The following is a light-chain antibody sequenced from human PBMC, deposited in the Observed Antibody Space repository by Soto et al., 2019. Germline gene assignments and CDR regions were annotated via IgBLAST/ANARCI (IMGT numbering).Light chain of an antibody. V-gene: IGLV2-14*01. Sequence: QSALTQPDSVSGSPGQSITISCTGTSSDVGGYNYVSWYQQHPGKAPKLMIYEVSNRPSGVSNRFSGSKSGNTASLTISGLQAEDEADYYCSSYTSSSTLAVFGGGTQLTVL. CDR3: SSYTSSSTLAV. J-gene: IGLJ7*01. CDR1: SSDVGGYNY. CDR2: EVS.